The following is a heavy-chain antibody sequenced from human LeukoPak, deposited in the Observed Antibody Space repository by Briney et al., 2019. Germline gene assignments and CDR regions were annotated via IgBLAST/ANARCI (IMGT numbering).Heavy chain of an antibody. CDR2: ISAYNGNT. J-gene: IGHJ4*02. CDR3: ARVPTVRGMDY. D-gene: IGHD4-17*01. V-gene: IGHV1-18*01. Sequence: ASVKVSCKASGYTFTSYGISWARQASGQGLEWMGWISAYNGNTNYAQKLQGRVTMTTDTSTSTAYMELRSLRSDDTAVYYCARVPTVRGMDYWGQGTLVTVSS. CDR1: GYTFTSYG.